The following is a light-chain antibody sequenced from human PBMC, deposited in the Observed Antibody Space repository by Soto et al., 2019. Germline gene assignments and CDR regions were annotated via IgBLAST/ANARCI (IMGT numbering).Light chain of an antibody. V-gene: IGKV3D-20*01. CDR3: QQSGSSPIT. CDR1: QSVSRSY. CDR2: DAS. J-gene: IGKJ5*01. Sequence: EILLAQSPATLSLSPVDRATLSCGASQSVSRSYLAWYQQKPGLAPRLIIYDASTRATGIPDRFSGSGSGTDFTLTISRLEPEDFAVYYCQQSGSSPITFGQGTRLEI.